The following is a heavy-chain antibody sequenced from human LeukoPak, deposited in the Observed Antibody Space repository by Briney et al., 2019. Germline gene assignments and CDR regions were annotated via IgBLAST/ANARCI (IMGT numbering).Heavy chain of an antibody. Sequence: ASVKVSCKASGYTFTNYGISWVRQAPGQGLEWMGWISAYNGNTNYAQKFQGRVTMTTDTSTSTAYMELRSLRSDDTAVYYCARFRVPVHDYGDTNYFDYWGQGTLVTVSS. J-gene: IGHJ4*02. D-gene: IGHD4-17*01. V-gene: IGHV1-18*01. CDR1: GYTFTNYG. CDR3: ARFRVPVHDYGDTNYFDY. CDR2: ISAYNGNT.